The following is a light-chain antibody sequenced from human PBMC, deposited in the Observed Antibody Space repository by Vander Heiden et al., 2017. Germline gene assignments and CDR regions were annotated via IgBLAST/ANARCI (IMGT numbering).Light chain of an antibody. V-gene: IGLV1-47*01. CDR3: AAWDDSLSSNWV. CDR2: RNN. Sequence: QSLLTQPPSPSGTPGQRVTISCSGSSSNIGSNYVYWYQQLPGTAPKLLIYRNNQRPSGVPDRFSGSKSGTSASLAISGLRSEDEADYYCAAWDDSLSSNWVFGGGTKLTVL. J-gene: IGLJ3*02. CDR1: SSNIGSNY.